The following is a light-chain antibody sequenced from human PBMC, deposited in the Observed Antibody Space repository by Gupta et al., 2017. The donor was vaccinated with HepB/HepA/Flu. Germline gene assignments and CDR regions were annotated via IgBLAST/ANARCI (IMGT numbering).Light chain of an antibody. J-gene: IGKJ1*01. CDR3: QQYDTYPRT. CDR2: GAS. Sequence: AIRMTQSPSSFSASTGDRVTITCRASQGISSYLAWYQQKPGKAPELLIYGASTLQTGVPSRFSGSGSGTDFTLTISFLQSEDFATYYCQQYDTYPRTFGQGTKVEIK. CDR1: QGISSY. V-gene: IGKV1-8*01.